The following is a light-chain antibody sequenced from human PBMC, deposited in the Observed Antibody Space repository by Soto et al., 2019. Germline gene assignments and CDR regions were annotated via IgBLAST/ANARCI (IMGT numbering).Light chain of an antibody. CDR3: QQYHSYWT. J-gene: IGKJ1*01. CDR2: DAS. CDR1: QNIRSR. Sequence: DFQMTQSPSTLSASVGDRVTITCQASQNIRSRLAWFQQKPGKAPKLLIYDASSLESGVPQRFSGSGSGTEFTLTISSLQTDDFSTYYCQQYHSYWTFDQGTKVE. V-gene: IGKV1-5*01.